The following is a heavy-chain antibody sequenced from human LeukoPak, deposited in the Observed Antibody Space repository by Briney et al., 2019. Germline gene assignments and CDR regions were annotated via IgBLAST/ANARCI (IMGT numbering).Heavy chain of an antibody. CDR1: GFTFSSYW. CDR3: ARVGYSSGWYRQ. V-gene: IGHV3-66*01. J-gene: IGHJ4*02. D-gene: IGHD6-19*01. Sequence: TGGSLRLSCAASGFTFSSYWMSWVRQAPGKGLEWVSVIYSGGSTYYADSVKGRFTISRDNSKNTLYLQMNSLRPEDTAVYYCARVGYSSGWYRQWGQGTLVTVSS. CDR2: IYSGGST.